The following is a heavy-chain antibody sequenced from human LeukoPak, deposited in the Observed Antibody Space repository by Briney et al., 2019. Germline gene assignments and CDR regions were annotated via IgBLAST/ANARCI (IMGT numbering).Heavy chain of an antibody. CDR3: TSPDFWSGYSDY. V-gene: IGHV3-49*04. CDR1: GFTFGDYA. Sequence: GGSLRLSCTTSGFTFGDYAMSWVRQAPGKGLEWVGFIRSKAYGGTAEYAASVKGRFTMSRDDSKGIAYLQMNSLKTEDTAVYYCTSPDFWSGYSDYWGQGTLVTVSS. J-gene: IGHJ4*02. D-gene: IGHD3-3*01. CDR2: IRSKAYGGTA.